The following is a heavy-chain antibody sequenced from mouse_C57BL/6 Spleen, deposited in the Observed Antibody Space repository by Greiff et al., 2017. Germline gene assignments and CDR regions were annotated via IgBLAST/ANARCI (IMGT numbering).Heavy chain of an antibody. Sequence: QVRLQQSGAELVKPGASVKISCKASGYAFSSYWMNWVKQRPGKGLEWIGQIYPGDGDTNYNGKFKGKATLTADKSSSTAYMQLSSLTSEDSAVYFCARYTQFITTVVATSYYAMDYWGQGTSVTVSS. CDR2: IYPGDGDT. J-gene: IGHJ4*01. D-gene: IGHD1-1*01. V-gene: IGHV1-80*01. CDR3: ARYTQFITTVVATSYYAMDY. CDR1: GYAFSSYW.